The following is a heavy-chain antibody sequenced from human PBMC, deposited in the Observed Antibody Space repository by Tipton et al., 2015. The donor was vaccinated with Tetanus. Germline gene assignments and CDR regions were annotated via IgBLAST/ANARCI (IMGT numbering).Heavy chain of an antibody. V-gene: IGHV4-31*03. CDR1: GGSVSSGAYC. CDR3: ARGGDNLTFQRPTGRWVDP. D-gene: IGHD1-1*01. Sequence: TLSLTCTVSGGSVSSGAYCWSWIRQHPGKGLESIGCISSRGSTYYNPSLTSRVSISVDTSKNQFSLKLTSVTAADTAIYYCARGGDNLTFQRPTGRWVDPWGHGTLVTVSS. CDR2: ISSRGST. J-gene: IGHJ5*02.